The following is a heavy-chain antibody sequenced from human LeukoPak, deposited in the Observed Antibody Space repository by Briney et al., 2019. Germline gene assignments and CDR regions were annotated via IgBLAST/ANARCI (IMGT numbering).Heavy chain of an antibody. CDR1: GYTFTSYD. Sequence: ASVKVSCKASGYTFTSYDINWVRQAPGQGLEWMGWMNPNSGSTGYAQKFQGRVTMTRNTSISTAYMELSSLRSEDTAVYYCAATYYYDSSGYPNWFDPWGQGTLVTVSS. V-gene: IGHV1-8*01. J-gene: IGHJ5*02. CDR3: AATYYYDSSGYPNWFDP. D-gene: IGHD3-22*01. CDR2: MNPNSGST.